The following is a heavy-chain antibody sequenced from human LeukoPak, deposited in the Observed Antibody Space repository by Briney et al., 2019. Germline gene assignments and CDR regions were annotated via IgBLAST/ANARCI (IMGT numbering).Heavy chain of an antibody. CDR3: ARDGQGWLMSIGYYYFDY. Sequence: PGGSLRLSCAASGFTFSSYAMHWVRQAPGKGLEWVAVISYDGSNKYYADSVKGRFTISRDNSKSTLYPQMNSLRAEDTAVYYCARDGQGWLMSIGYYYFDYWGQGTLVTVSS. CDR2: ISYDGSNK. D-gene: IGHD2-15*01. CDR1: GFTFSSYA. J-gene: IGHJ4*02. V-gene: IGHV3-30-3*01.